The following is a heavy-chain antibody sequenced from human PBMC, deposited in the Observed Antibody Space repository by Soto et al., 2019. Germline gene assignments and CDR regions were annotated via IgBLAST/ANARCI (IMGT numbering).Heavy chain of an antibody. CDR3: AGDPYYYGSAF. V-gene: IGHV3-11*01. J-gene: IGHJ4*02. Sequence: GGSLRLSCAASGFRFSDHYMTGIRQAPGKGLEWVSKISGGGTTMYYADSVKGRFTVSRGNAKNSLYLQMNSLRAEDTAVYYCAGDPYYYGSAFWGQGALVTVSS. CDR2: ISGGGTTM. CDR1: GFRFSDHY. D-gene: IGHD3-10*01.